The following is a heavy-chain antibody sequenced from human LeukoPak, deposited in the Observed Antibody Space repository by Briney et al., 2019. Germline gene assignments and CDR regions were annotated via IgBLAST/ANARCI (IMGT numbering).Heavy chain of an antibody. CDR2: IYYSGST. CDR1: GGSISSSSYY. V-gene: IGHV4-39*01. J-gene: IGHJ4*02. Sequence: SETLSLTCTVSGGSISSSSYYWGWIRQPLGKGLEWIGSIYYSGSTYYNPSLKSRVTISVDTSKNQFSLKLSSVTAADTAVYYCARHVCSTILRPHRQYYFDYWGQGTLVTVSS. D-gene: IGHD2/OR15-2a*01. CDR3: ARHVCSTILRPHRQYYFDY.